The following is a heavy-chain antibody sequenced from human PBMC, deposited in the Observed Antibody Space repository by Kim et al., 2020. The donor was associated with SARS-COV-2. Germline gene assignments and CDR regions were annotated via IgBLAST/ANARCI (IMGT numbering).Heavy chain of an antibody. Sequence: ASVKVSCKASGYTFKIYGISWVRQAPGQGLEWMGWVTPDNGDTNYAQNLQDRVTMTTDTSTSTAYMDLRGLRSDDTAMYYCARLMTAGRTDAFDIWGQGTMVTVSS. V-gene: IGHV1-18*01. D-gene: IGHD6-25*01. CDR1: GYTFKIYG. J-gene: IGHJ3*02. CDR2: VTPDNGDT. CDR3: ARLMTAGRTDAFDI.